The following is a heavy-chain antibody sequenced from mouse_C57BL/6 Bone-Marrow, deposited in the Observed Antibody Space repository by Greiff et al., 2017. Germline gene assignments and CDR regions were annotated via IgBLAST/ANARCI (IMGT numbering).Heavy chain of an antibody. J-gene: IGHJ2*01. CDR1: GYTFTSYG. CDR2: IYPRSGNT. CDR3: AIPTAH. Sequence: VQLQQSGAELARPGASVKLSCKASGYTFTSYGISWVKQRTGQGLEWIGEIYPRSGNTYYNEKFKGKATLTADKSSSTAYMELRSLTSEDSAVYFCAIPTAHWGQGTTLTVSS. D-gene: IGHD3-2*01. V-gene: IGHV1-81*01.